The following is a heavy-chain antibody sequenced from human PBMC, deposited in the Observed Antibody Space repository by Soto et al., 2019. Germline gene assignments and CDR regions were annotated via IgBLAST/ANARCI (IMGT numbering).Heavy chain of an antibody. CDR1: GGTFSSYT. Sequence: QVQLVQSGAEVKKPGSSVKVSCKASGGTFSSYTISWVRQAPGQGLEWMGRINPILGIANYAQKFQGRVTITADKSTSTAYMELSSLRSEDTAVYYCARVVTTDYYYMDVWGKGTTVTVSS. V-gene: IGHV1-69*02. CDR3: ARVVTTDYYYMDV. CDR2: INPILGIA. J-gene: IGHJ6*03. D-gene: IGHD4-4*01.